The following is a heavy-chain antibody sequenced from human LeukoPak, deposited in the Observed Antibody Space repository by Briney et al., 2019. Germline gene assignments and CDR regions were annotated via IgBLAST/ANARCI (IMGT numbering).Heavy chain of an antibody. J-gene: IGHJ1*01. CDR2: ISHSGST. Sequence: PSETLSLTCAVYGGSFSGYYWSWIRQPPGKGLEWIGEISHSGSTNYNPSLKSRVTISVDTSKNQFSLKLSSVTAADTAVYYCARAGIAAAGTIRGVKYFQHWGQGTLVIVS. D-gene: IGHD6-13*01. CDR3: ARAGIAAAGTIRGVKYFQH. V-gene: IGHV4-34*01. CDR1: GGSFSGYY.